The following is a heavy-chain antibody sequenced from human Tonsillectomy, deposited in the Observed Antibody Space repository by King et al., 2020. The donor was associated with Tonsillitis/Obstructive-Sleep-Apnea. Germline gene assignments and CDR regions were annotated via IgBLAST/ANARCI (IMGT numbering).Heavy chain of an antibody. J-gene: IGHJ4*02. CDR3: ARENPYSTRP. CDR2: REGSDSYT. CDR1: GYNVNKGG. Sequence: GEEGKEAGEEMRSAGKRGGYNVNKGGRSGGGERKGKGREGRGRREGSDSYTNYNPSFQSHVTISVDNSISTAYLQFSSLKASDTAMYYCARENPYSTRPWGQGTMVTVSS. D-gene: IGHD2-2*01. V-gene: IGHV5-10-1*01.